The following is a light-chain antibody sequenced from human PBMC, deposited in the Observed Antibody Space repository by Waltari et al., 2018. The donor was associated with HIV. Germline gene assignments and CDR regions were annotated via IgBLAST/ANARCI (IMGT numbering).Light chain of an antibody. CDR1: RSDIGSWNF. J-gene: IGLJ1*01. CDR3: SSYSTTSTPYV. CDR2: EVS. Sequence: QSALTQPASVSGSPGQSITISCTGTRSDIGSWNFVSWYQQHPGTAPKLMIYEVSNRPSGISSRFSGFKSGNTASLTISGLQAEDEADYYCSSYSTTSTPYVFGTGTKVTVL. V-gene: IGLV2-14*01.